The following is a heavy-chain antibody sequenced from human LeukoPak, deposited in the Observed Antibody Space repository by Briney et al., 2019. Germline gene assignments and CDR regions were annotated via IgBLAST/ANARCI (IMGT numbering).Heavy chain of an antibody. J-gene: IGHJ4*02. Sequence: GGSLRLSCAASGNYWMHWVRQAQGKGLVWVSHINSDGSWTSYADSVKGRFTISKDNAKNTVYLQMNNLRAEDTAVYYCVSFYETYWGRGTLVTVSS. CDR2: INSDGSWT. V-gene: IGHV3-74*01. CDR1: GNYW. D-gene: IGHD2-2*01. CDR3: VSFYETY.